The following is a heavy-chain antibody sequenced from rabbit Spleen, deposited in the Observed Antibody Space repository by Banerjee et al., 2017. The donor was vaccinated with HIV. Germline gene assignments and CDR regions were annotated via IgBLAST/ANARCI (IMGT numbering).Heavy chain of an antibody. CDR3: ARDDGSYDYIDGYFNL. CDR2: INIVTGKS. J-gene: IGHJ4*01. CDR1: GVSLNDKDV. Sequence: EQLEESGGGLVKPEGSLTLTCKASGVSLNDKDVMCWVRQAPGKGLEWIACINIVTGKSVYASWAKGRFIMSRTSSITVTLQMTSLTAADTATYFCARDDGSYDYIDGYFNLWGPGTLVTVS. D-gene: IGHD6-1*01. V-gene: IGHV1S45*01.